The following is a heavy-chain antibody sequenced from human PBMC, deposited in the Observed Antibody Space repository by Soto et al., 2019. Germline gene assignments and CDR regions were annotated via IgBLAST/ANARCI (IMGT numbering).Heavy chain of an antibody. D-gene: IGHD6-19*01. CDR2: VSHDGRNT. Sequence: VQLVESGGGVVQPGRSLRLSCAASGFTFSDYAMHWVRQAPGKGLEWVAVVSHDGRNTQYADSVKGRFTISRDSSKNTVSLEMTSLRAEDTAVYYRAKGGRQWLVTSDFNYWGQGPLVTVST. CDR3: AKGGRQWLVTSDFNY. J-gene: IGHJ4*02. V-gene: IGHV3-30*18. CDR1: GFTFSDYA.